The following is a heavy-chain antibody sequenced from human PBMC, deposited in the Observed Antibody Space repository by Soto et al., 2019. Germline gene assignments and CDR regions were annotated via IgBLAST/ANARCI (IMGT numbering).Heavy chain of an antibody. J-gene: IGHJ5*02. CDR1: GGSISSYY. Sequence: SETLSLTCTVSGGSISSYYWSWIRQPPGKGLEWIGYIYTSGSTNFNPSFRSRVTMSVDTSKNQFSLKVTSVTAADTAVYYCARDGYPRWFDPWGQGTLVTVSS. D-gene: IGHD5-18*01. CDR2: IYTSGST. V-gene: IGHV4-4*08. CDR3: ARDGYPRWFDP.